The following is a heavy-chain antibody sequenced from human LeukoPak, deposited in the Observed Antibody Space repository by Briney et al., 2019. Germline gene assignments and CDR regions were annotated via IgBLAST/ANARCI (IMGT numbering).Heavy chain of an antibody. CDR3: PPRYTSGPDY. Sequence: GGSLRLSCAASGFTFSNAWMNWVRQAPGKGLEWVGRIKSKTDGGTTDYAAPVKGRFTISRDDSKNTLYLQMNSLKTEDAAVYYCPPRYTSGPDYWAQGTLVTVSS. CDR1: GFTFSNAW. V-gene: IGHV3-15*07. J-gene: IGHJ4*02. CDR2: IKSKTDGGTT. D-gene: IGHD3-16*01.